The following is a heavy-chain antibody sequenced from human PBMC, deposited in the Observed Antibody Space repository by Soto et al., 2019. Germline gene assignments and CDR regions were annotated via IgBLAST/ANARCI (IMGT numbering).Heavy chain of an antibody. Sequence: QVQLVESGGGGVQPGRSLRLSCAVSGLTFSSYGMHWVRQAPGKGLEWVAVISSDGSNKYYTDSVKGRFTISRDNSKNTMYLQMNSLRAEDTAVYYCAKDLGVHPPRATYYYGMDVWGQGTTVNASS. CDR2: ISSDGSNK. V-gene: IGHV3-30*18. CDR3: AKDLGVHPPRATYYYGMDV. CDR1: GLTFSSYG. J-gene: IGHJ6*02.